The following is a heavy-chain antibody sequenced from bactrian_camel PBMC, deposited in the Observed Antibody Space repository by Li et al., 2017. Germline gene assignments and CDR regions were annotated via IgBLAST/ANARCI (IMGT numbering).Heavy chain of an antibody. CDR1: GEGFGRYC. D-gene: IGHD5*01. CDR3: AADPLGLDRPSGSWVLIHY. Sequence: ESGGGSVQTGGSLTLACAASGEGFGRYCMGWFRQAPGKEREAVASIGSDGTTKYADAVKGRFTISRDNAKNTATLHMNSLKPEDTGMYYCAADPLGLDRPSGSWVLIHYWGQGTQVTVS. V-gene: IGHV3S53*01. J-gene: IGHJ4*01. CDR2: IGSDGTT.